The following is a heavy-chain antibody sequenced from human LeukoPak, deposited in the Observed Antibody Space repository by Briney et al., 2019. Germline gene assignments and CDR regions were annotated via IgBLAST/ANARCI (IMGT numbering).Heavy chain of an antibody. V-gene: IGHV3-23*01. CDR2: ISGSGGST. D-gene: IGHD4-17*01. J-gene: IGHJ4*02. CDR1: GFTFSSYA. Sequence: GASLRPSCAASGFTFSSYAMSWVRQAPGKGLEWVSAISGSGGSTYYADSVRGRFPISRDNSKNTLYLQMNSLRAEDTAVYYCATEGDYGDYNFAYWGQGTLVTVSS. CDR3: ATEGDYGDYNFAY.